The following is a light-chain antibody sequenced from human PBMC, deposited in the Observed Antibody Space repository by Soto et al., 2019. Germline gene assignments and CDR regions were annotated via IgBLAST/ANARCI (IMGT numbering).Light chain of an antibody. V-gene: IGLV2-11*01. CDR3: SSYTGGNPSYV. J-gene: IGLJ1*01. Sequence: QSALTQPRSVSASPGQSVTISCTGTSSDVGRYDYVSWYQQHPGKAPKLMIYEVTIRPSGVSDRFSGSKSGNTASLTVSGLQAEDEADYYCSSYTGGNPSYVFGTGTKV. CDR2: EVT. CDR1: SSDVGRYDY.